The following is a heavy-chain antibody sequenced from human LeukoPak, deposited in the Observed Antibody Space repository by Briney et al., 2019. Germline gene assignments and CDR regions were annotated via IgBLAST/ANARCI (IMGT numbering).Heavy chain of an antibody. V-gene: IGHV1-24*01. CDR2: FDPEDGET. CDR3: ATKHHYYDSSGLPY. CDR1: GYTLTELS. Sequence: ASVKVSCKVSGYTLTELSMHWVRQAPGKGLEWMGGFDPEDGETIYAQKFQGRVTMTEDTSTDTAYMELSSLRSEDTAVYYCATKHHYYDSSGLPYRGQGTLVTVSS. D-gene: IGHD3-22*01. J-gene: IGHJ4*02.